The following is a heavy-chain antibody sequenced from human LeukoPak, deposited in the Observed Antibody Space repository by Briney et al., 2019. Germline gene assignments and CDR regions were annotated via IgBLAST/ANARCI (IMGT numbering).Heavy chain of an antibody. CDR3: ARHYLDSSGYFYFDF. CDR1: GGSISSGSYS. CDR2: IYHSGRT. D-gene: IGHD3-22*01. Sequence: SETLSLTCAVSGGSISSGSYSWSWIRQPPGKGLEWIGYIYHSGRTYYNPSLKSRVTISIDRSKNQFSLRLSSVTAADTAVYYCARHYLDSSGYFYFDFWGQGTLVTVSS. J-gene: IGHJ4*02. V-gene: IGHV4-30-2*01.